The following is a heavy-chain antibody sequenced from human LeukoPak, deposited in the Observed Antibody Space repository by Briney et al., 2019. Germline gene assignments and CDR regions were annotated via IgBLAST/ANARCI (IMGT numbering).Heavy chain of an antibody. J-gene: IGHJ5*02. Sequence: GGSLRLSCAASGFIFSSHGMNWVRQAPGKGLEWVSYITLSSSTTYYADSVKGRFTISRDNAKKSLYLQMNSLRAEDTAVYYCAREPSYSSSWYTTCDHGGQGILVTVSS. CDR1: GFIFSSHG. CDR3: AREPSYSSSWYTTCDH. D-gene: IGHD6-13*01. V-gene: IGHV3-48*01. CDR2: ITLSSSTT.